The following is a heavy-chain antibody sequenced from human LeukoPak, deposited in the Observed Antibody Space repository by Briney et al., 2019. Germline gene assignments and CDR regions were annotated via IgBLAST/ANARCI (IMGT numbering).Heavy chain of an antibody. Sequence: GGSLRLSCAASGFTFSGYGMHWVRQAPGKGLEWVAVIWYDGSNKYYADSVKGRFTISRDNSKNTLYLQMNSLRAEDTAVYYCARGADDYGDYENFDYWGQGTLVTVSS. D-gene: IGHD4-17*01. CDR2: IWYDGSNK. V-gene: IGHV3-33*01. CDR3: ARGADDYGDYENFDY. CDR1: GFTFSGYG. J-gene: IGHJ4*02.